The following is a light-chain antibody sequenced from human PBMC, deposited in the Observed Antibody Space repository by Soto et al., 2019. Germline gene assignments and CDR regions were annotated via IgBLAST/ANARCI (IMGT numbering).Light chain of an antibody. CDR3: SSFTSRHTYV. CDR2: DVR. CDR1: SSDVGAYNY. Sequence: QSALAQPASVSGSPGQSITISCTGTSSDVGAYNYVSWYQQNPGKAPKLLIYDVRYRPSGVSNRFSCSKSGNTAYLIISGLQAEDEADYYSSSFTSRHTYVFGSGTKVTVL. J-gene: IGLJ1*01. V-gene: IGLV2-14*01.